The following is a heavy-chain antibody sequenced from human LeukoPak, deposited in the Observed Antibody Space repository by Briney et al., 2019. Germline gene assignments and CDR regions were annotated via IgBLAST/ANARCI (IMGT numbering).Heavy chain of an antibody. J-gene: IGHJ6*02. CDR1: GYTFTGYY. Sequence: ASVKVSCKASGYTFTGYYMHWVRQAPGQGLEWMGWINPNSGGTNYAQKFQGWVTMTRDTSISTAYMELSRLRSDDTAVYYCARDRLRYLGDYGLTFGYYYGMDVWGQGTTVTVSS. V-gene: IGHV1-2*04. D-gene: IGHD4-17*01. CDR3: ARDRLRYLGDYGLTFGYYYGMDV. CDR2: INPNSGGT.